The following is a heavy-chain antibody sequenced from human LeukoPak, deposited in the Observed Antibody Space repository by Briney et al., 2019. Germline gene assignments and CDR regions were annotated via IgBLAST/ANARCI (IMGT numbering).Heavy chain of an antibody. J-gene: IGHJ5*02. D-gene: IGHD2-2*01. CDR1: GYTFTGYY. CDR3: ATGLVCSSTSCRWFDP. V-gene: IGHV1-2*02. CDR2: INPNSGGT. Sequence: GASVKVSCKASGYTFTGYYIHWVRQAPGQGLEWMVWINPNSGGTNYAQKFQGRVTMTRDTSISTAYMELSSLRSEDTAVYYCATGLVCSSTSCRWFDPWGQGTLVTVSS.